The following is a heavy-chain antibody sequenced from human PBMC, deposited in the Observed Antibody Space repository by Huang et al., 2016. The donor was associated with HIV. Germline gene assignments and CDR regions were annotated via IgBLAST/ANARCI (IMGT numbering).Heavy chain of an antibody. CDR2: VNQRGRV. V-gene: IGHV4-34*01. CDR3: ARPKMTAIPSDSSWSFFDF. Sequence: QVRLEQWGPNLLKPSDTLSLKCAVYGDSFSDYFWTWVRQSPVKGREWIGEVNQRGRVTPNPSCRSRVSMSVDPSKNQIYLNLTSVSAADSAVYFCARPKMTAIPSDSSWSFFDFWGRGTPVTVSS. J-gene: IGHJ4*02. D-gene: IGHD3-3*01. CDR1: GDSFSDYF.